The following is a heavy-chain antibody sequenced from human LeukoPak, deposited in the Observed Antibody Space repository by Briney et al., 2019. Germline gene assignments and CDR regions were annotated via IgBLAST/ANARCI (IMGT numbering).Heavy chain of an antibody. CDR3: ARGDYYGSGLAQATNWFDP. Sequence: PSETLSLTCTVSGGSISSGGYYWSWIRQHPGKGLEWIGYIYYSGSTYYNPSLKSRVTISVDTSKNQFSLKLSSVTAADTAVYYCARGDYYGSGLAQATNWFDPWGQGTLVTASS. V-gene: IGHV4-31*03. CDR2: IYYSGST. D-gene: IGHD3-10*01. J-gene: IGHJ5*02. CDR1: GGSISSGGYY.